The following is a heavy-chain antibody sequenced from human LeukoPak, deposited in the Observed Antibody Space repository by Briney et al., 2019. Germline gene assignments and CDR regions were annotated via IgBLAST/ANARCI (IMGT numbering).Heavy chain of an antibody. CDR3: ARDLDSSGWYGYYYYYYGMDV. CDR1: GFTFSSYW. V-gene: IGHV3-7*01. J-gene: IGHJ6*02. Sequence: GGSLGLSCAASGFTFSSYWMSWVRQAPGKGLEWVANIKQDGSEKYYVDSVKGRFTISRDNAKNSLYLQMNSLRAEDTAVYYCARDLDSSGWYGYYYYYYGMDVWGQGTTVTVSS. CDR2: IKQDGSEK. D-gene: IGHD6-19*01.